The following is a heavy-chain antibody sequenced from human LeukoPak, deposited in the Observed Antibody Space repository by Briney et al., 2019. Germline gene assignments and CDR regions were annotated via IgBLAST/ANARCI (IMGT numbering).Heavy chain of an antibody. J-gene: IGHJ3*02. CDR1: GYSFTNYF. V-gene: IGHV5-51*01. D-gene: IGHD3-10*01. CDR2: ISPGDSDT. CDR3: ARPTFYYGSGSYLFGWRNAFDI. Sequence: GESLKISCKGSGYSFTNYFIGWVRQLPGKGLEWMGIISPGDSDTRYSPSFQGQVTISADKSISTAYLQWSSLKASDTAMYYCARPTFYYGSGSYLFGWRNAFDIWGQGTMVTVSS.